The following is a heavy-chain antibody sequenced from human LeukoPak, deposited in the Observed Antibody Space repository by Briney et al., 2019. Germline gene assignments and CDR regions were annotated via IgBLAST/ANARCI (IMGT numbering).Heavy chain of an antibody. D-gene: IGHD2-2*01. Sequence: GASVKVSCKASGYTFTSHYMHWVRQAPGQGLEWMGIINPSGGSTSYAQKFQGRVTMTRDTPTSTVYMELSSLRSEDTAVYYCARGTCSSTSCALNYGMDVWGQGTTVTVSS. J-gene: IGHJ6*02. V-gene: IGHV1-46*01. CDR1: GYTFTSHY. CDR3: ARGTCSSTSCALNYGMDV. CDR2: INPSGGST.